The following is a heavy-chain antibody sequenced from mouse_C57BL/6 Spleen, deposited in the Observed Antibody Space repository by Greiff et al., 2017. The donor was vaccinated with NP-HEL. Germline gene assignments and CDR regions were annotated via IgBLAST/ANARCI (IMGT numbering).Heavy chain of an antibody. Sequence: QVQLQQSGAELVKPGASVKISCKASGYAFSSYWMNWVKQRPGKGLEWIGQIYPGDGDTNYNGKFKGKATLTADKSSSTAYMQLSSLTSEDSAVYFCARSPYDYDGAGAMDYWGQGTSVTVSS. CDR1: GYAFSSYW. J-gene: IGHJ4*01. V-gene: IGHV1-80*01. CDR2: IYPGDGDT. CDR3: ARSPYDYDGAGAMDY. D-gene: IGHD2-4*01.